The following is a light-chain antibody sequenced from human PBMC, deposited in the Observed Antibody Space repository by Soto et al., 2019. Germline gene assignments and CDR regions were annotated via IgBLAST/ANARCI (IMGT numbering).Light chain of an antibody. CDR3: SSYTSSSNLI. Sequence: QSALTQPASVSGSLGQSITISCTGTSRDVGNYNYVSWYQHHTGRAPKLVIYDVNNRPAGISNRFSGSKSDNTASLIFFGLQAEDEADYYCSSYTSSSNLIFGGGTKLTVL. CDR2: DVN. J-gene: IGLJ2*01. V-gene: IGLV2-14*03. CDR1: SRDVGNYNY.